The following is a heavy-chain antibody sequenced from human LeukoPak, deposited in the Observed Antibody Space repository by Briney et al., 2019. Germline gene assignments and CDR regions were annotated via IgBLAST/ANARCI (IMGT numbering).Heavy chain of an antibody. V-gene: IGHV4-59*01. CDR2: IFYTGTT. Sequence: KTSETLSLTCSVSVGAITTYYWSWVRQPPGKGLEWIAFIFYTGTTNYNPSLRSRVTTSLDASRNQFSLRLSSMTSADTAVYYCAGSFSGSGAFDVWGQGTVVTVSS. J-gene: IGHJ3*01. D-gene: IGHD3-10*01. CDR3: AGSFSGSGAFDV. CDR1: VGAITTYY.